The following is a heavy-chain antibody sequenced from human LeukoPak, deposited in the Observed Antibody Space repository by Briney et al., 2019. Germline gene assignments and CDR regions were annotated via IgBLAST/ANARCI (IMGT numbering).Heavy chain of an antibody. V-gene: IGHV3-30*02. CDR3: ARGGVRAYYFDY. Sequence: GGSLRLSCAASGFTFSSYGMHWVRQAPGKGLEWVAFIRYDGSNKYYADSVKGRFTISRDNSKNTLYLQMNSLRAEDTAVYYCARGGVRAYYFDYWGQGTLVTVSS. CDR1: GFTFSSYG. J-gene: IGHJ4*02. CDR2: IRYDGSNK. D-gene: IGHD6-25*01.